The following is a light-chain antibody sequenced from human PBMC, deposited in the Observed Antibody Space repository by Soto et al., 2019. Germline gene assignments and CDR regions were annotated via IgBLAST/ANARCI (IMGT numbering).Light chain of an antibody. V-gene: IGLV2-8*01. J-gene: IGLJ2*01. CDR3: SSYAGSNNFVI. Sequence: QSALTQTPSASGSPGQSVTISCTGSNSDVGGYNYVSWYQQHPGKAPKLMIYEVSKRASGVPDRFSGFKSGNTASLTVSGLQAEDEANYYCSSYAGSNNFVIFGGGTQVTVL. CDR2: EVS. CDR1: NSDVGGYNY.